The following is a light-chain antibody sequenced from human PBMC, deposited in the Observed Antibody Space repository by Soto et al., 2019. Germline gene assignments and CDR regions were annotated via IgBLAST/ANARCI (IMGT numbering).Light chain of an antibody. CDR1: QSVNRN. V-gene: IGKV3-15*01. CDR2: GPS. J-gene: IGKJ1*01. CDR3: QQYNNWPQK. Sequence: EIVMTQSPATLSVSPGERASLSCRASQSVNRNLAWYQQKPGQAPRLLIFGPSTRATGVPGRFSGSGSGTEFTLTISSLQSEDFAVYYCQQYNNWPQKFGQGTKV.